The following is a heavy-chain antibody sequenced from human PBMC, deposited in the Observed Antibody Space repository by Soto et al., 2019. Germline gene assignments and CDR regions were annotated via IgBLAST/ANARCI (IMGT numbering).Heavy chain of an antibody. CDR3: ARGFCSGGICYPNDF. V-gene: IGHV1-18*01. J-gene: IGHJ4*02. Sequence: QVQLVQSGAEVKKPGASVKVSCKASGYTFTNYGITWVRQAPGQGLEWMGWISAYNGDTNYAQKLQARVTMTTDTSTTTAYVELSGLTSDDTAVYYCARGFCSGGICYPNDFWGQGTLVTVSS. CDR1: GYTFTNYG. D-gene: IGHD2-15*01. CDR2: ISAYNGDT.